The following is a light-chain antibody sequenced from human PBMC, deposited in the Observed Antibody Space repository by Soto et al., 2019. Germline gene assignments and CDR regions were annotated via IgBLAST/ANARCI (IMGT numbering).Light chain of an antibody. CDR3: QQSYSTPRT. Sequence: DIQMTQSPSSLSASVGDRVTITCRASQRITTYLNWYQQKPGKAPKFLIYAASSLQSGAPSRFSGSGSGTDFTLTISSLQPEDFATYYCQQSYSTPRTFGQGTKVDIK. CDR2: AAS. CDR1: QRITTY. V-gene: IGKV1-39*01. J-gene: IGKJ1*01.